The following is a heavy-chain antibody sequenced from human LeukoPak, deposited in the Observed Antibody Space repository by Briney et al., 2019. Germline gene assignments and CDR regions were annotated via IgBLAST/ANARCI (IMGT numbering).Heavy chain of an antibody. Sequence: GASVKVSCKASGYTFTSYGIGWVRQAPGQGLEWMGWISAYNGNTNYAQKLQGRVTMTTDTSTSTAYMELRSLRSDDTAVYYCARELGIAAAGALDYWGQGTLVTVSS. CDR2: ISAYNGNT. D-gene: IGHD6-13*01. CDR1: GYTFTSYG. V-gene: IGHV1-18*01. J-gene: IGHJ4*02. CDR3: ARELGIAAAGALDY.